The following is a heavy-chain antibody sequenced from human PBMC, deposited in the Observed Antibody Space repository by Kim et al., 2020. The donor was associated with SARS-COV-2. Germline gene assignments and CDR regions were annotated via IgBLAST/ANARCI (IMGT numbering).Heavy chain of an antibody. CDR2: IYYSGST. Sequence: SETLSLTCTVSGGSISNYYWSWIRQPPGKGLEWIGYIYYSGSTNYNPSLKSRVTISVDTSKNQFSLKLSSVTAADTAVYYCARDKSSWAENYFDYWGQGT. CDR1: GGSISNYY. V-gene: IGHV4-59*01. J-gene: IGHJ4*02. D-gene: IGHD6-13*01. CDR3: ARDKSSWAENYFDY.